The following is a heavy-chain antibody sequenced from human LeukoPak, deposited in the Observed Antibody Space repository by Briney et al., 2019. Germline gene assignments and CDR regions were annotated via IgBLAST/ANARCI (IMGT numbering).Heavy chain of an antibody. V-gene: IGHV3-21*01. Sequence: GGSLRLSCAASGFTFSSYWMSWVRQAPGKGLEWVSSISSSSSYIYYADSVKGRFTISRDNAKNSLYLQMNSLRAEDTAVYYCARMLEWELPGDYYYGMDVWGQGTTVTVSS. D-gene: IGHD1-26*01. CDR2: ISSSSSYI. CDR3: ARMLEWELPGDYYYGMDV. CDR1: GFTFSSYW. J-gene: IGHJ6*02.